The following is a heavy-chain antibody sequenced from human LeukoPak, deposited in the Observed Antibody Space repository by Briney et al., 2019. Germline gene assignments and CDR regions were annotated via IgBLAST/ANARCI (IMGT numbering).Heavy chain of an antibody. V-gene: IGHV3-74*01. J-gene: IGHJ4*02. CDR1: GFTFSSYW. D-gene: IGHD1-14*01. Sequence: GGSLRLSCAASGFTFSSYWMHWARQAPGKGLVWVSRIKSDGSGTTYADSVKGRFTISRDNAKNTLYLQMNSLRAEDTAVYFCAREFRKPSAGDWGQGTLVTVSS. CDR2: IKSDGSGT. CDR3: AREFRKPSAGD.